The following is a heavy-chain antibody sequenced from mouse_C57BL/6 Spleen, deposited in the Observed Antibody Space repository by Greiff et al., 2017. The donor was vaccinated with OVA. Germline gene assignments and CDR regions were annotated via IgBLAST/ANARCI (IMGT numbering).Heavy chain of an antibody. D-gene: IGHD2-1*01. CDR3: AKPLGNYVDYAMDY. Sequence: QVQLKESGPGLVAPSQSLSITCTVSGFSLTSYGVHWVRQPPGKGLEWLVVIWSDGSTTYNSALKSRLSISKDNSKSQVFLKMNSLQTDDTAMYYCAKPLGNYVDYAMDYWGQGTSVTVSS. CDR1: GFSLTSYG. J-gene: IGHJ4*01. CDR2: IWSDGST. V-gene: IGHV2-6*03.